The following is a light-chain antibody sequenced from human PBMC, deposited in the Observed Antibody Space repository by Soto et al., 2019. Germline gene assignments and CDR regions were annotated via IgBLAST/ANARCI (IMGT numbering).Light chain of an antibody. V-gene: IGKV1-39*01. CDR1: QSITSY. CDR3: QQSYSTPYT. J-gene: IGKJ2*01. CDR2: AAS. Sequence: DTQMTQSPSSLSASVGDRVTITCRASQSITSYLNWYQQKPGQAPILLIYAASSLQVGVPSRFSGRGSGTDFTLTISSLQPEDFAAYYCQQSYSTPYTFGQGTKLEIK.